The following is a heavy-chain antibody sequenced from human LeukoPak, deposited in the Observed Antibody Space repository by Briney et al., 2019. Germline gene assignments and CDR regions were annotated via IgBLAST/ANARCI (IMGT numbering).Heavy chain of an antibody. D-gene: IGHD5-18*01. CDR1: GFTFSSYA. CDR3: ARDYVDTAMFFGPDYY. J-gene: IGHJ4*02. CDR2: ISYDGSNK. V-gene: IGHV3-30-3*01. Sequence: GSLRLSCAASGFTFSSYAKHWVRQAPGKGLEWVAVISYDGSNKYYADSVKGRFTISRDNSKNTLYLQMNSLRAEDTAVYYCARDYVDTAMFFGPDYYWGQGTLVTVSS.